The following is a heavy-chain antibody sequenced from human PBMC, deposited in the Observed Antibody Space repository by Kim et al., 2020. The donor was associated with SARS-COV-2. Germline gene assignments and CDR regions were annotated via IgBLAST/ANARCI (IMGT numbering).Heavy chain of an antibody. J-gene: IGHJ4*02. CDR3: SKDPVYGDNIWSFDY. CDR2: ITGSGNTI. Sequence: GGSLRLSCEGSGFNFNIYAVAWVRQAPGKGLEWVSGITGSGNTIYDADSMKGRFTISIENSKNKVYLQMHYLRVEDTALYYCSKDPVYGDNIWSFDYWGQGTQVTVSS. D-gene: IGHD4-17*01. CDR1: GFNFNIYA. V-gene: IGHV3-23*01.